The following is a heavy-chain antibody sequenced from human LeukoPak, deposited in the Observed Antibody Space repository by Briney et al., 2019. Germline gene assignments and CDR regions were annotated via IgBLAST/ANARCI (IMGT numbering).Heavy chain of an antibody. CDR1: GFTFSSYA. CDR2: ISYDGSNK. CDR3: ARDRGGTDDFWSGYYTGYFDY. D-gene: IGHD3-3*01. J-gene: IGHJ4*02. V-gene: IGHV3-30*04. Sequence: GGSLRLSCAASGFTFSSYAMHWVRQAPGKGLEWVAVISYDGSNKYYADSVKGRFTISRDNSKNTLYLQMNSLRAEDTAVFYCARDRGGTDDFWSGYYTGYFDYWGQGTLVTVSS.